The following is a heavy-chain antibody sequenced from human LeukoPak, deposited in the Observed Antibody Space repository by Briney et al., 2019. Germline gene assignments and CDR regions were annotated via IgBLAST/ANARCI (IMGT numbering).Heavy chain of an antibody. CDR3: ATSMIVVVTLDY. CDR1: GVSISSSSYY. J-gene: IGHJ4*02. Sequence: RPSETLSLTCTVSGVSISSSSYYWGWIRQPPGKGLEWIGSIYYSGSTYYNPSLKSRVTISVDTSKNQFSLKLSSVTAADTAVYYCATSMIVVVTLDYWGQGTLVTVSS. V-gene: IGHV4-39*01. CDR2: IYYSGST. D-gene: IGHD3-22*01.